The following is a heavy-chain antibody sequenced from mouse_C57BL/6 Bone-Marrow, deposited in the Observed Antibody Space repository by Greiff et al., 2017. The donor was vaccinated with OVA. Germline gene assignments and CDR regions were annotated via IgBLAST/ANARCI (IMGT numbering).Heavy chain of an antibody. Sequence: VQLQQPGAELVKPGASVKLSCKASGYTFTSYWMHWVKQRPGRGLEWIGRIDPNSGGTKYNEKFKSKATLTVDKSSSTAYMQLSSLTSEDSAVYNCAREEDVNYWYCDYWGQGTTLTVSS. CDR2: IDPNSGGT. CDR1: GYTFTSYW. CDR3: AREEDVNYWYCDY. V-gene: IGHV1-72*01. J-gene: IGHJ2*01. D-gene: IGHD2-1*01.